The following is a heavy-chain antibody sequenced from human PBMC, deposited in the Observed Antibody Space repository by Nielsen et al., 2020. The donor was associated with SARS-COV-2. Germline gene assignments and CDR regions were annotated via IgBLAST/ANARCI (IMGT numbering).Heavy chain of an antibody. CDR1: GFTFSNYW. Sequence: GGSLRLSCPASGFTFSNYWIHWVRQLPGKGLVWVARVIMDGRGTNYADSVKGRFTISRDNAENTLHLDMSSLRVGDSAVYYCTRDGHHWDLDNWGQGALVTVSS. CDR2: VIMDGRGT. J-gene: IGHJ4*02. V-gene: IGHV3-74*01. D-gene: IGHD7-27*01. CDR3: TRDGHHWDLDN.